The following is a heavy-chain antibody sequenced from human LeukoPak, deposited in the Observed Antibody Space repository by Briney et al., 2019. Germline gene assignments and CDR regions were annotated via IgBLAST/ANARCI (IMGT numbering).Heavy chain of an antibody. CDR3: TRGPTHQWLYYGMDV. CDR1: GFTFGYHA. J-gene: IGHJ6*02. CDR2: IRSKSYGGTT. V-gene: IGHV3-49*04. D-gene: IGHD5-24*01. Sequence: GGSLMLSFTTSGFTFGYHAIRSVRQAPGKGLELVGFIRSKSYGGTTEYGASVKGSFTISRDDSKSIAYLQMDSLKTDDTAMYYCTRGPTHQWLYYGMDVWGQGTTVTVSS.